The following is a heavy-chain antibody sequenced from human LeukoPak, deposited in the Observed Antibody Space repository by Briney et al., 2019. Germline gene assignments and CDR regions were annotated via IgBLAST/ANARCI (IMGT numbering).Heavy chain of an antibody. CDR1: GGSISSGGYS. V-gene: IGHV4-30-2*01. J-gene: IGHJ3*02. D-gene: IGHD1-1*01. CDR3: ARVSVINVWNDAFDI. Sequence: SETLSLTCAVSGGSISSGGYSWSWIRQPPGKGLEWIGYIYHSGSTYYNPSLKSRVTISVDTSKNQFSLKLSSVTAADTAVYYCARVSVINVWNDAFDIWGQGTMVTVSS. CDR2: IYHSGST.